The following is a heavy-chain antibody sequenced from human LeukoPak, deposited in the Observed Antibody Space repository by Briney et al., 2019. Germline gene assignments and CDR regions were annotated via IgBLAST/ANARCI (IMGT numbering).Heavy chain of an antibody. CDR1: GYTLTELF. V-gene: IGHV1-24*01. CDR3: GSNAVGGYHSYFQH. Sequence: ASVKVSCKVSGYTLTELFMHGVRQAPGKGRVWRGGFDPEDGEKIYAQKFQGRVTMTEDTSTDTAYMELGSLRSEDTAVYYCGSNAVGGYHSYFQHWGRGTLVTVSS. D-gene: IGHD3-22*01. CDR2: FDPEDGEK. J-gene: IGHJ1*01.